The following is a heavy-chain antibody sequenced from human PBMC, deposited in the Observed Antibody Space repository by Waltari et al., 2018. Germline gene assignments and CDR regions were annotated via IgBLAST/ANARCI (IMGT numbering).Heavy chain of an antibody. V-gene: IGHV3-74*03. CDR1: GVTLSRSW. Sequence: EVQLVESGGGLVQPGGSLRLSCAASGVTLSRSWIHWVRQSPGKGLTWVSRINNDGSSTVYADSVQGRFTISRDDAKNTVSLQMNNLSAEDTALYYCARAGLLGAFDVWGQGTMVTVSS. D-gene: IGHD2-15*01. J-gene: IGHJ3*01. CDR3: ARAGLLGAFDV. CDR2: INNDGSST.